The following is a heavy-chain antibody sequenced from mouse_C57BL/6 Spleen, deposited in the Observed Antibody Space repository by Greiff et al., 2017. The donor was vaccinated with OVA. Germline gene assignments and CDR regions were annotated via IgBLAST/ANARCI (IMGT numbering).Heavy chain of an antibody. CDR2: ISDGGSYT. CDR3: ARGGGTVVAFYWYFDV. Sequence: EVQGVESGGGLVKPGGSLKLSCAASGFTFSSYAMSWVRQTPEKRLEWVATISDGGSYTYYPDNVKGRFTISRDNAKNNLYLQRSHLKSEDTAMYYCARGGGTVVAFYWYFDVWGTGTTVTVSS. J-gene: IGHJ1*03. D-gene: IGHD1-1*01. V-gene: IGHV5-4*01. CDR1: GFTFSSYA.